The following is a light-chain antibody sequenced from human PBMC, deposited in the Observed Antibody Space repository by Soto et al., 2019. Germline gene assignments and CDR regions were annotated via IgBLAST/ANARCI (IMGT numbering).Light chain of an antibody. Sequence: DIQMTQSPSSLSASVGDRVTITCRASQDISNYLNWYQQKPGKAPKLLIYDASNLETGVPSRFSGSGSGTEFTLTISSLQSEDFAVYYCQQYNNWPRTFGQGTKVDIK. CDR3: QQYNNWPRT. CDR2: DAS. V-gene: IGKV1-33*01. J-gene: IGKJ1*01. CDR1: QDISNY.